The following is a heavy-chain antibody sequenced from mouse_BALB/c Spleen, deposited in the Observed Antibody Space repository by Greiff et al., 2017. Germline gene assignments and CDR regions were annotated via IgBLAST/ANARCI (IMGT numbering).Heavy chain of an antibody. D-gene: IGHD1-1*01. J-gene: IGHJ4*01. CDR3: ARYRPYNYGSKDYYAMDY. CDR1: GFTIKDSY. CDR2: IDPANGNT. Sequence: EVQLQQSGAELVKPGASVKLSCTASGFTIKDSYMHWVKQRPEQGLEWIVRIDPANGNTKYDPKFQGKATITADTSSNTAYLQLSSLTSEDTAVYYCARYRPYNYGSKDYYAMDYWGQGTSVTVSS. V-gene: IGHV14-3*02.